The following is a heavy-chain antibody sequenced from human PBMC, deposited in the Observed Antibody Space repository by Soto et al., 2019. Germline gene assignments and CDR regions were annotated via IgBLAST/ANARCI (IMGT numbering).Heavy chain of an antibody. CDR3: ARGGSGWGDYYYYYGMDV. J-gene: IGHJ6*02. CDR2: IWYDGSNK. Sequence: QVQLVESGGGVVQPGRSLRLSSAASGFTFSSYGMHWVRQAPGKGLEWVAVIWYDGSNKYYADSVKGRFTISRDNSKNTLYLQMNSLRAEDTAVYYCARGGSGWGDYYYYYGMDVWGQGTTVTVSS. CDR1: GFTFSSYG. D-gene: IGHD6-19*01. V-gene: IGHV3-33*01.